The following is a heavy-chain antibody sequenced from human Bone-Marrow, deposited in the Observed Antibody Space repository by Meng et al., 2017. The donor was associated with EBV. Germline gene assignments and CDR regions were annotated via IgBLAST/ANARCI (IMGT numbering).Heavy chain of an antibody. J-gene: IGHJ4*02. CDR1: GFTFDDYD. V-gene: IGHV3-20*04. CDR2: IDRNGGST. Sequence: EVHLVESXXGVVRXGGALRVSCAASGFTFDDYDMNWVRQPPGKGLEWVSDIDRNGGSTRYVDSVKGRFIIPRDNAKNTLYLQMNSLRAEDTAVYYCSRDLVGSVDSWGQGTLVTVSS. D-gene: IGHD2-8*02. CDR3: SRDLVGSVDS.